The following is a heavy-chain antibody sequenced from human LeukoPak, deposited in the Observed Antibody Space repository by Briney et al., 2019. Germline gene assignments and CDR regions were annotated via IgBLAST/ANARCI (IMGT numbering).Heavy chain of an antibody. D-gene: IGHD5-24*01. CDR3: VPEGRGSEY. CDR2: INPNSGDT. Sequence: ASVKVSCKASGYTFTGYYLHWVRQAPGQGLEWMGWINPNSGDTNYAQKFQGRVTMTRDMSISTAYMELSRLTSDDTAVYYCVPEGRGSEYWGHGTLVTVSS. V-gene: IGHV1-2*02. J-gene: IGHJ4*01. CDR1: GYTFTGYY.